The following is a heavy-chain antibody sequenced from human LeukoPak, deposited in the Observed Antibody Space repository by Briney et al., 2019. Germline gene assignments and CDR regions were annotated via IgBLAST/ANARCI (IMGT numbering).Heavy chain of an antibody. CDR1: GFTFSTYA. Sequence: GGSLRLSCAASGFTFSTYAMSWVRQAPGKGLEWVSAISGSGADTYYADSVKGRFTISRDSSKNTVYLQMNSLRAEDTAVYYCASGSRILDYWGQGTLVTVSS. J-gene: IGHJ4*02. D-gene: IGHD1-26*01. CDR2: ISGSGADT. V-gene: IGHV3-23*01. CDR3: ASGSRILDY.